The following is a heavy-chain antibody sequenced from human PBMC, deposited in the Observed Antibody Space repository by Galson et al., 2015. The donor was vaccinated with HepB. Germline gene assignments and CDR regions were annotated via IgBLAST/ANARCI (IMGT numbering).Heavy chain of an antibody. J-gene: IGHJ6*02. V-gene: IGHV3-33*01. CDR1: GFTFSTYG. CDR3: ATDLYRSSIYYYGMDV. CDR2: IYYDGSKK. D-gene: IGHD1-26*01. Sequence: SLRLSCAASGFTFSTYGMHWVRQAPGKGLEWVAFIYYDGSKKYYADSVKGRFTISRDNSENTLYLQMNSLRAEDSAVYCCATDLYRSSIYYYGMDVWGQGTTVTVSS.